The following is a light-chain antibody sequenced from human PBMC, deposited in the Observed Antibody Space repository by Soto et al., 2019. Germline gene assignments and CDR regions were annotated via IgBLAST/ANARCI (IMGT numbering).Light chain of an antibody. CDR3: GTWHSGLSPA. CDR1: NSNIGTTS. V-gene: IGLV1-51*02. CDR2: EDD. Sequence: QSVLTQPPSVSAAPGQTVTISCSGSNSNIGTTSVSWYQQIPRTPPKLLTYEDDKRPSGIPDRFSGSKSGSTATLAITGVQTGDEADYYCGTWHSGLSPAFGGGTKVTVL. J-gene: IGLJ3*02.